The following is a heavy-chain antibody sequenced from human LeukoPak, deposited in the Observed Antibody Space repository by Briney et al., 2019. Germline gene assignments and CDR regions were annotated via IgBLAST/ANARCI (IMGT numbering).Heavy chain of an antibody. Sequence: GGSLRLSCAASGFTFSSYAMHWVRQAPGKGLEWVSLISWDGGSTYYADSVKGRSTISRDNSKNSLYLQMNSLRAEDTALYYCAKDISQIALYYYGMDVWGQGTTVTVSS. J-gene: IGHJ6*02. D-gene: IGHD6-13*01. CDR3: AKDISQIALYYYGMDV. CDR2: ISWDGGST. CDR1: GFTFSSYA. V-gene: IGHV3-43D*03.